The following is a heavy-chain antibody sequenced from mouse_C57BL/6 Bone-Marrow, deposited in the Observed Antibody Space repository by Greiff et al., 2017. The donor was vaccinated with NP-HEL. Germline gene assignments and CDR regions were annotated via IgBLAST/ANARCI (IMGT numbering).Heavy chain of an antibody. CDR3: ARVTPLGLDY. CDR2: INPGSGGT. V-gene: IGHV1-54*01. Sequence: VQLQQSGAELVRPGTSVKVSCKASGYAFTNYLIEWVKQRPGQGLEWIGVINPGSGGTNYNEKFKGKATLTADKSSSTAYMQLSSLTSEDSAVYFCARVTPLGLDYWGQGTTLTVSS. CDR1: GYAFTNYL. D-gene: IGHD4-1*01. J-gene: IGHJ2*01.